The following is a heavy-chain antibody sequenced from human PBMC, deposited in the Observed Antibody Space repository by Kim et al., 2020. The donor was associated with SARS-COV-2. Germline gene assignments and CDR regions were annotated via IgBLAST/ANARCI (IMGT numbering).Heavy chain of an antibody. CDR1: GGSFSGYY. CDR2: INHSGST. Sequence: SETLSLTCAVYGGSFSGYYWSWIRQPPGKGLEWIGEINHSGSTNYNPSLKSRVTISVDTSKNQFSLKLSSVTAADTAVYYCARRVSGIVVVTAIGGFDYWGQGTLVTVSS. J-gene: IGHJ4*02. D-gene: IGHD2-21*02. CDR3: ARRVSGIVVVTAIGGFDY. V-gene: IGHV4-34*01.